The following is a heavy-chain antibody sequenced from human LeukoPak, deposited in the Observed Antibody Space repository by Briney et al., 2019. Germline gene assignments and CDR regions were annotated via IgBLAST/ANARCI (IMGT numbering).Heavy chain of an antibody. CDR2: IKLDGSEK. Sequence: GGSLRLSCVASGLTFGKYWMSWVRQAPGKGLEWVANIKLDGSEKNYVDSVKGRFTISRDNTKNSLYLQMNSLRAEDTAVFYCARDQYDTWSRRGNFDSWGQGTLVIVSS. V-gene: IGHV3-7*03. J-gene: IGHJ4*02. D-gene: IGHD3-3*01. CDR1: GLTFGKYW. CDR3: ARDQYDTWSRRGNFDS.